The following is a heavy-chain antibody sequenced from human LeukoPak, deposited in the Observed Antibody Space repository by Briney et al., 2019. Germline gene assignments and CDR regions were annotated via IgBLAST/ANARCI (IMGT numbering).Heavy chain of an antibody. CDR2: IYYSGST. D-gene: IGHD3-3*01. J-gene: IGHJ4*02. V-gene: IGHV4-61*08. CDR1: GGSISSGDYY. CDR3: ARDVTGVALDY. Sequence: SETLSLTCTVSGGSISSGDYYWSWIRQPPGKGLEWIGYIYYSGSTNYNPSLKSRVTISVDTSKNQFSLKLSSVTAADTAVYYCARDVTGVALDYWGQGTLVTVSS.